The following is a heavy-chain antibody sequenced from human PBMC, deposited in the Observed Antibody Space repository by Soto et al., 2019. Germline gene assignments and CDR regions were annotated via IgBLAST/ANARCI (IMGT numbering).Heavy chain of an antibody. D-gene: IGHD2-15*01. CDR1: GFTFDDYA. Sequence: PRLSCAASGFTFDDYAMHWVRQAPGKGLEWVSGISWNSGSIGYADSVKGRFTISRDNAKNSLYLQMNSLRAEDTALYYCAKDMGQVVYYYYGMDVWGQGTTVTVSS. CDR2: ISWNSGSI. CDR3: AKDMGQVVYYYYGMDV. J-gene: IGHJ6*02. V-gene: IGHV3-9*01.